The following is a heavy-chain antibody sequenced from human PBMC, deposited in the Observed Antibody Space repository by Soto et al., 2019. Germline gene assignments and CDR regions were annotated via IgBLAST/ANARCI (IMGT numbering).Heavy chain of an antibody. CDR2: INHSGSN. CDR3: GRGGSNDRQVAFDT. J-gene: IGHJ3*02. D-gene: IGHD1-26*01. V-gene: IGHV4-34*01. CDR1: GGSFSTYY. Sequence: SETLSLTCVVSGGSFSTYYYNWIRQSPGKGLEWIGEINHSGSNNYSPSLKSRVTMSLDTSKNQFSLKLTSVTAADTAVYYCGRGGSNDRQVAFDTGGKGTRVPVSS.